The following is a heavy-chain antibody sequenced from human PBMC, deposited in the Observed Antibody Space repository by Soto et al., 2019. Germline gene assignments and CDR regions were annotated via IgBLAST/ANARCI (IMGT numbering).Heavy chain of an antibody. CDR1: GFTFSSYS. Sequence: GGSLRLSCAASGFTFSSYSMNWVRQAPGKGLEWVSYISSSSSTIYYADSVKGRFTISRDNAKNSLYLQMNSLRDEDTAVYYCARDYGDYERPYYFDDWGQGTLVTVSS. CDR3: ARDYGDYERPYYFDD. J-gene: IGHJ4*02. CDR2: ISSSSSTI. D-gene: IGHD4-17*01. V-gene: IGHV3-48*02.